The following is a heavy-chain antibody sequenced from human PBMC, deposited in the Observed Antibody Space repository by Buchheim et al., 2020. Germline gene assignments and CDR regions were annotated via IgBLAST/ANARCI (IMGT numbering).Heavy chain of an antibody. CDR1: GGSFSGYY. CDR2: INHSGST. Sequence: QVQLQQWGAGLLKPSETLSPTCAVYGGSFSGYYWSWIRQPPGKGLEWIGEINHSGSTNYNPSLKSRVTISVDTSKNQFSLKLSSVTAADTAVYYCAREGIYDILTGYPFYYYYGMDVWGQGTT. D-gene: IGHD3-9*01. V-gene: IGHV4-34*01. J-gene: IGHJ6*02. CDR3: AREGIYDILTGYPFYYYYGMDV.